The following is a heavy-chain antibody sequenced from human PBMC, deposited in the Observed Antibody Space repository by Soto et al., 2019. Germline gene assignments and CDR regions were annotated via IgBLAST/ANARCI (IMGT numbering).Heavy chain of an antibody. CDR3: ARGGGYQLHYFGY. CDR2: INAGNGNT. CDR1: GYTFTSYA. D-gene: IGHD2-2*01. J-gene: IGHJ4*02. Sequence: ASVKVSCKASGYTFTSYAMHWVRQAPGQRLEWMGWINAGNGNTKYSQKFQGRVTITRDTSASTAYMELSSLRSEDTAVYYCARGGGYQLHYFGYWGQGTLVTVSS. V-gene: IGHV1-3*01.